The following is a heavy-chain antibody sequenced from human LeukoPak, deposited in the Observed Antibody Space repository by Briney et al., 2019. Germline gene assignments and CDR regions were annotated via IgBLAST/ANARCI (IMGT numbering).Heavy chain of an antibody. CDR1: GYTFTGYY. CDR2: INPNSGRT. D-gene: IGHD3-22*01. CDR3: ARGTYYDSSAYSGVRLFDY. V-gene: IGHV1-2*02. J-gene: IGHJ4*02. Sequence: ASVKVSCKASGYTFTGYYMHWARQAPGQGLEWMGWINPNSGRTNYAQKFQGRVTMTGDTSISTAYMELTRLTSGDTAVYYCARGTYYDSSAYSGVRLFDYWGQGTLVTVSS.